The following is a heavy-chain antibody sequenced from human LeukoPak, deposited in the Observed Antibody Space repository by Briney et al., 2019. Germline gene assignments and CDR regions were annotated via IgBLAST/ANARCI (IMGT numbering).Heavy chain of an antibody. V-gene: IGHV3-33*01. CDR3: ARVEVYGSGSSLFDY. D-gene: IGHD3-10*01. CDR1: GFTFSSYG. CDR2: IWYDGSNK. J-gene: IGHJ4*02. Sequence: GRSLRLSCAASGFTFSSYGMHWVRQAPGKGLEWVAVIWYDGSNKYYADSVKGRFTISRDNSKNTLYLQMNSLRAEDTAVYYCARVEVYGSGSSLFDYWGQGTLVTVSS.